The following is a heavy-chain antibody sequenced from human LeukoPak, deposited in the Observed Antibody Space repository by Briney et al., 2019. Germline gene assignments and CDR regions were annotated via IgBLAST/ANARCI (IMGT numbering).Heavy chain of an antibody. D-gene: IGHD2-2*01. J-gene: IGHJ5*02. V-gene: IGHV1-69*13. Sequence: ASVKVSCKASGGTFSSYAISWVRQAPGQGLEWMGGIIPIFGTANYAQKCQGRVTITADESTSTAYMELSSLRPEDTAVYYCARATTTPGYCSSTSCYGNWFDPWGQGTLVTVSS. CDR2: IIPIFGTA. CDR1: GGTFSSYA. CDR3: ARATTTPGYCSSTSCYGNWFDP.